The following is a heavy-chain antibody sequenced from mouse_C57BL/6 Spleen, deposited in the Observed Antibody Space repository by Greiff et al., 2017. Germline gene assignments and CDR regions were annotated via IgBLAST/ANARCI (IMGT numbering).Heavy chain of an antibody. CDR3: ANYDYDGFYAMDY. V-gene: IGHV1-7*01. CDR1: GYTFTSYW. CDR2: INPSSGYT. D-gene: IGHD2-4*01. J-gene: IGHJ4*01. Sequence: VQLQQSGAELAKPGASVKLSCKASGYTFTSYWMHWVKQRPGQGLEWIGYINPSSGYTKYNQKFKDKATLTADKSSSTAYMQLSSLTYEDSAVYDCANYDYDGFYAMDYWGQGTSVTVSS.